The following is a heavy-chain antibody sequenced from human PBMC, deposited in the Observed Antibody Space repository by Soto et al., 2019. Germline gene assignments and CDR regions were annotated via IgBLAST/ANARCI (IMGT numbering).Heavy chain of an antibody. V-gene: IGHV3-23*01. CDR1: GFPFSSYV. CDR2: ISGGGSNT. J-gene: IGHJ3*02. Sequence: GGSLRLSCAASGFPFSSYVMSWVRQAPGKGLEWVSGISGGGSNTYYADSVKGRFTISRDNAKNSLYLQMNSLRAEDTAVYYCARGRDSSGLDAFDIWGQGTMVTVSS. D-gene: IGHD3-22*01. CDR3: ARGRDSSGLDAFDI.